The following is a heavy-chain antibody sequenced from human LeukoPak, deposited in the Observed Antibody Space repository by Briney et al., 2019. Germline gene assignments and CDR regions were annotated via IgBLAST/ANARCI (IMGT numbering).Heavy chain of an antibody. CDR2: IYYSGST. Sequence: NPSETLSLTCTVSGGSISSYYWSWIRQPPVKGLEWIGYIYYSGSTNYNPSLKSRVTISVDTSKNQFSLKLSSVTAADTAVYYCARNLLSYPFDPWGQGTLVTVSS. V-gene: IGHV4-59*08. CDR1: GGSISSYY. J-gene: IGHJ5*02. CDR3: ARNLLSYPFDP. D-gene: IGHD3-10*01.